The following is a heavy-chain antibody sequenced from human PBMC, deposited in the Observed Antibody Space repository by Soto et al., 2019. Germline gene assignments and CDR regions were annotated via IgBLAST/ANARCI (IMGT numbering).Heavy chain of an antibody. CDR2: INHSGST. Sequence: TSETLSLTCAVYGGSFNDYFWNWIRKTPGKGLEWIGEINHSGSTNYNPSLKSRVNISVDTSKNQFSLKLNSVTAADTAVYYCARGPHHDSSGYYVYWGQGSVVTVSS. J-gene: IGHJ4*02. CDR1: GGSFNDYF. CDR3: ARGPHHDSSGYYVY. V-gene: IGHV4-34*01. D-gene: IGHD3-22*01.